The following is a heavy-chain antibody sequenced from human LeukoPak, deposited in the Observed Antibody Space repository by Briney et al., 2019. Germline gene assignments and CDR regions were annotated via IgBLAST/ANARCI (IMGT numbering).Heavy chain of an antibody. Sequence: SETLSLTCTVSGGSISSYYWSWIRQPPGKGLEWIGYIHYSGNTNYNPSLKSRVTISVDTSKNQFSLKLSSVTAADTAVYYCARGVSNFDYWGQGTLVTVSS. J-gene: IGHJ4*02. V-gene: IGHV4-59*01. CDR3: ARGVSNFDY. CDR2: IHYSGNT. D-gene: IGHD2/OR15-2a*01. CDR1: GGSISSYY.